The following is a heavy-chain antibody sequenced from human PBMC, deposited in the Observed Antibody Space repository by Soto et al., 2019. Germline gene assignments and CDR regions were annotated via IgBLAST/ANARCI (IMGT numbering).Heavy chain of an antibody. CDR1: GFTFSSYG. Sequence: GGSLRLSCAASGFTFSSYGMHWVRQAPGKGLEWVAVISYDGSNKYYADSVKGRFAISRDNSKNTLYLQMNSLRAEDTAVYYCAKEVDYGDYVDYWGQGTLVNVS. CDR3: AKEVDYGDYVDY. J-gene: IGHJ4*02. D-gene: IGHD4-17*01. CDR2: ISYDGSNK. V-gene: IGHV3-30*18.